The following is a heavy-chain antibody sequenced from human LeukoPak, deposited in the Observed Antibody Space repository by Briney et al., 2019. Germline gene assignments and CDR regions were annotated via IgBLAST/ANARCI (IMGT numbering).Heavy chain of an antibody. D-gene: IGHD6-19*01. J-gene: IGHJ4*02. V-gene: IGHV3-30*02. CDR3: AKAHRAGFYYFDY. Sequence: PGGSLRLSCAASGFTFSSYGMHWVRQAPGKGLEWVAFIRYDGSNKYYADSVKGRFTISRDNSKNTLYLQMNSLRAEDTAIYYCAKAHRAGFYYFDYWGQGTLVTVSS. CDR1: GFTFSSYG. CDR2: IRYDGSNK.